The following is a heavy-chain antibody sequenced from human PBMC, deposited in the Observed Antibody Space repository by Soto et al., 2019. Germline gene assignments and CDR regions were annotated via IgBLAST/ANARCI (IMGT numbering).Heavy chain of an antibody. CDR2: INPHGGST. D-gene: IGHD1-26*01. Sequence: QLVQSGGEVKQPGASVKVSCKAPRDTFTSYYINWVRQAPGQGLEWMGVINPHGGSTAYAQKFKGRVTLTRDTSASTVYMEVSSLTSEDTAMYYCARSSGRNFGILIEGTNWFAPWGQGTLVTVSS. J-gene: IGHJ5*02. CDR3: ARSSGRNFGILIEGTNWFAP. CDR1: RDTFTSYY. V-gene: IGHV1-46*01.